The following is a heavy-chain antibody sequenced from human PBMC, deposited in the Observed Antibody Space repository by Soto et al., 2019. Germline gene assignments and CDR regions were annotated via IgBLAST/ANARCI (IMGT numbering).Heavy chain of an antibody. D-gene: IGHD3-22*01. CDR3: ARGAPLSYYYDSSGYHNYYYGMDV. CDR2: ISYDGSNK. CDR1: GFTFSSYA. Sequence: HPGGSLRLSCAASGFTFSSYAMHWVRQAPGKGLEWVAVISYDGSNKYYADSVKGRFTISRDNSKNTLYLQMNSLRAEDTAVYYCARGAPLSYYYDSSGYHNYYYGMDVWGQGTTVTVSS. V-gene: IGHV3-30-3*01. J-gene: IGHJ6*02.